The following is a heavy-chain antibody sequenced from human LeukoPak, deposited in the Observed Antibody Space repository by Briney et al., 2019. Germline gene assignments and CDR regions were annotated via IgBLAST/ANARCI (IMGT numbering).Heavy chain of an antibody. Sequence: SETLSLTCTVSGGSISSYYWNWIRQPPGKGLQWIGYIYYSGSTNYNPSLKSRVTISVDTSRNQFSLKLSSVTAADTAVYYCARASASSGYFQAFDIWCQSTTVTVSS. CDR3: ARASASSGYFQAFDI. CDR1: GGSISSYY. D-gene: IGHD3-22*01. V-gene: IGHV4-59*01. J-gene: IGHJ3*02. CDR2: IYYSGST.